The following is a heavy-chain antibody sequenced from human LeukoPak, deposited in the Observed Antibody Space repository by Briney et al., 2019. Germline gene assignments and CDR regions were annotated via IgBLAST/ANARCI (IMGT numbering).Heavy chain of an antibody. CDR1: GGTFSSYA. V-gene: IGHV1-69*13. Sequence: GASVKVSCKASGGTFSSYAISWVRQAPGQGLEWMGGIIPIFGTANYAQKFQGRVTITADESTSTAYMELSSLRSEDTAVYYCARDRRGGWYFVDYYCGMDVWGQGTTVTVSS. D-gene: IGHD6-19*01. CDR3: ARDRRGGWYFVDYYCGMDV. J-gene: IGHJ6*02. CDR2: IIPIFGTA.